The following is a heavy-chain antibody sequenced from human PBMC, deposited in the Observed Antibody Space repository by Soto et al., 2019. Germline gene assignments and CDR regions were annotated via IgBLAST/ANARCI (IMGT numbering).Heavy chain of an antibody. V-gene: IGHV3-23*01. J-gene: IGHJ2*01. CDR2: ISGSGGST. D-gene: IGHD6-13*01. Sequence: EVQLLQSGGGWVQPGGSLRLSCEASGFTFSSFAMSWVRQTPGKGLEWVSGISGSGGSTYYADSVKGRFTISRDNSEDTLYLQMISLRGDDTAVYYCAKQMEWGAAAGTYWYFDLWGRGTLVTVSS. CDR1: GFTFSSFA. CDR3: AKQMEWGAAAGTYWYFDL.